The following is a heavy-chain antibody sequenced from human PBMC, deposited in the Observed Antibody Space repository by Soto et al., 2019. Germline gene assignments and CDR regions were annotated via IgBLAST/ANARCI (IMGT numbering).Heavy chain of an antibody. D-gene: IGHD1-26*01. CDR2: ISYDGSNK. J-gene: IGHJ4*02. CDR3: ARSPYSVSYLAYFDY. Sequence: QVQLVESGGGVVQPGRSLRLSCAASGFTFSSYGMHWVRQAPGKGLEWVAVISYDGSNKYYADSVKGRFTISRDNSKNPLYLPMNSLRAEDTAVYYCARSPYSVSYLAYFDYWAREPWSPSPQ. CDR1: GFTFSSYG. V-gene: IGHV3-30*03.